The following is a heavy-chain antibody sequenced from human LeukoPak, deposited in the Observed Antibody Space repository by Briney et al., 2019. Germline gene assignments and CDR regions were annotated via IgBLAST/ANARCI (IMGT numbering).Heavy chain of an antibody. V-gene: IGHV3-7*04. D-gene: IGHD6-19*01. CDR1: GFTFRDYW. J-gene: IGHJ4*02. Sequence: GGSLRLSCGASGFTFRDYWMSWVRQAPGKGLEWVANIQSDGNEKNYIDSVQGRFTISRDNTKTSLYLQMNSLRAEDTAVYYCVRGTSGWRGVDYWGQGTLVNVSS. CDR2: IQSDGNEK. CDR3: VRGTSGWRGVDY.